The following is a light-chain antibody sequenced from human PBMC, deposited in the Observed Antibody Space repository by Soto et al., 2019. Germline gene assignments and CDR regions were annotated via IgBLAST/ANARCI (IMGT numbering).Light chain of an antibody. Sequence: QSVLAQPASVSGSPGQSITISCTGSSSDIGTFNYVSWYQQHPGKAPKLIIYEVHNRPSGVSSRFSASKSGNTASLTISGLQAEDEADYYCSSYRDASIKVFGSGTKVTVL. V-gene: IGLV2-14*01. CDR1: SSDIGTFNY. J-gene: IGLJ1*01. CDR2: EVH. CDR3: SSYRDASIKV.